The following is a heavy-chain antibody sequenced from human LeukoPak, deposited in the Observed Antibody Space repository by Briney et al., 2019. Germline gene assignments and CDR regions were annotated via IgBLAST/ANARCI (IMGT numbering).Heavy chain of an antibody. V-gene: IGHV3-23*01. CDR1: GFTFSSYA. J-gene: IGHJ4*02. CDR3: ATRRESYEALALGY. D-gene: IGHD5-18*01. CDR2: ISGSGGST. Sequence: GGSLRLSCAATGFTFSSYAMSWVRQAPGKGLEWVSAISGSGGSTYYADSVKGRFTISRDNSKNTLYLQMNSLRAEDTAVYYCATRRESYEALALGYWGQGTLVTVSS.